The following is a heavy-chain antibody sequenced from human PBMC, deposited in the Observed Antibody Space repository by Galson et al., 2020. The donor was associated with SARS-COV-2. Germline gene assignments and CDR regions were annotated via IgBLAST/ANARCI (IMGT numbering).Heavy chain of an antibody. Sequence: GESLKISCVASGFTFSNYWMHWVRQAPGKGLVWVSRVNSDVSTTDYADSVKGRFTISRDNAKNTLYLQMNSLRAEDTAVYYCTRGPGDAHWGQGTLVTVSS. V-gene: IGHV3-74*01. J-gene: IGHJ4*02. CDR3: TRGPGDAH. CDR2: VNSDVSTT. D-gene: IGHD4-17*01. CDR1: GFTFSNYW.